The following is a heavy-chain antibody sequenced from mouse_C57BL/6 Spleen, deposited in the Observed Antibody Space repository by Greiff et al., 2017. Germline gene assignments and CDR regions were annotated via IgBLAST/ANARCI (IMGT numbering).Heavy chain of an antibody. Sequence: QVQLKQSGPELVKPGASVKISCKASGYAFSSSWMNWVKQRPGKGLEWIGRIYPGDGDTNYNGKFKGKATLTADKSSSAAYMQLSSLTSEDSAVYFCAREDDYDGFDYWGQGTTLTVSS. J-gene: IGHJ2*01. CDR1: GYAFSSSW. CDR3: AREDDYDGFDY. CDR2: IYPGDGDT. D-gene: IGHD2-4*01. V-gene: IGHV1-82*01.